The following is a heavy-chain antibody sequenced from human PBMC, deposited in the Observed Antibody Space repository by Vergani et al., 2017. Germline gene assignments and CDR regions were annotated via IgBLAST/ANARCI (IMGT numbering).Heavy chain of an antibody. CDR3: ATVSYSYGSASYSGDY. D-gene: IGHD3-10*01. CDR1: GYTLTELS. Sequence: QVQLVQSGAEVKKPGASVKVSCKVSGYTLTELSMHWVRQAPGKGLEWMGGFDPEDGETIYAQKFQGRVTMTEDTSTDTAYMELSSLRSEDTAVYYCATVSYSYGSASYSGDYWGQGTLVTVSS. CDR2: FDPEDGET. J-gene: IGHJ4*02. V-gene: IGHV1-24*01.